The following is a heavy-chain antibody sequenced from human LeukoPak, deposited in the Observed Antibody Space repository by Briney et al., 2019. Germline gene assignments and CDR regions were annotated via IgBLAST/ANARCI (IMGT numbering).Heavy chain of an antibody. CDR3: AAPGCSSACYSYMDV. V-gene: IGHV3-74*03. CDR1: GFTFSSYW. D-gene: IGHD2-2*01. Sequence: SGGSLRLSCAASGFTFSSYWMHWVRQAPGKGLVWVSHINDDGSKTTYADSVKGRFTISRDNAKNTLYLQMNSLRAEDTAVYYCAAPGCSSACYSYMDVWGKGTTVTVSS. CDR2: INDDGSKT. J-gene: IGHJ6*03.